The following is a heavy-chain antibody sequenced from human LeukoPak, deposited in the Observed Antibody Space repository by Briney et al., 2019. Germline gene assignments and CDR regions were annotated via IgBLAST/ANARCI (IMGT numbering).Heavy chain of an antibody. CDR1: GGSFSGYY. J-gene: IGHJ6*03. V-gene: IGHV4-34*01. CDR2: INHSGST. Sequence: PSETLSLTCAVYGGSFSGYYWSWIRQPPGKGLEWIGEINHSGSTNYNPSLKSRVTISVDTSKNQFSLKLSSATAADTAVYYCARHYWVVVPAASPHYMDVWGKGTTVTVSS. D-gene: IGHD2-2*01. CDR3: ARHYWVVVPAASPHYMDV.